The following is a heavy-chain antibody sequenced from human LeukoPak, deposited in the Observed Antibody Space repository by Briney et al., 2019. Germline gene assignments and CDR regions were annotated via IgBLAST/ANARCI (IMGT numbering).Heavy chain of an antibody. CDR1: GFTFSSYS. V-gene: IGHV3-48*01. CDR3: ARDPYSGYDLQAFDY. Sequence: PGGXLRLSCAASGFTFSSYSMNWVRQAPGRGLEWISYISSSSSSIYYADSVKGGFTISRDNDKNSLYLQMSSLRAEDTAVYYCARDPYSGYDLQAFDYWGQGTLVTVSS. CDR2: ISSSSSSI. J-gene: IGHJ4*02. D-gene: IGHD5-12*01.